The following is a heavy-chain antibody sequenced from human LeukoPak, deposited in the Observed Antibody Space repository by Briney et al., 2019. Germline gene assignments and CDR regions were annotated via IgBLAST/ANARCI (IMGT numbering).Heavy chain of an antibody. CDR2: ISYSGST. D-gene: IGHD3-22*01. CDR1: GGSISSSSYS. Sequence: SETLSLTCTVSGGSISSSSYSWGWIRQPPGKGLEWIRSISYSGSTYYNPSLKSRVTISVDTSKNQFSLKLSSVTAADTAVYYSARGAYDSSGYYLKYYFDYWGQGTLVTVSS. J-gene: IGHJ4*02. CDR3: ARGAYDSSGYYLKYYFDY. V-gene: IGHV4-39*07.